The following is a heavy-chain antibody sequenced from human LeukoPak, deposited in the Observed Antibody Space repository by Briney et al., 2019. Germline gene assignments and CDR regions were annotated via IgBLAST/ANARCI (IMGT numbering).Heavy chain of an antibody. CDR3: ARGNYDFWSGYYSAEYFQH. D-gene: IGHD3-3*01. J-gene: IGHJ1*01. CDR1: GFTFSSYA. V-gene: IGHV3-64*01. Sequence: GGSLRLSCAASGFTFSSYAMHWVRQAPGKGLEYVSAISSNGGSTYYANSVKGRFTISRDNSKNTLYLQMGSLRAEDMAVYYCARGNYDFWSGYYSAEYFQHWGQGTLVTVSS. CDR2: ISSNGGST.